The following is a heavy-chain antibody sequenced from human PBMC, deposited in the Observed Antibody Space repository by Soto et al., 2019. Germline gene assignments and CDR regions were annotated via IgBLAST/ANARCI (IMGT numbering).Heavy chain of an antibody. CDR3: AKEGGIGYCSGGSCPDVFDI. V-gene: IGHV3-23*01. D-gene: IGHD2-15*01. CDR2: ISGSGGST. CDR1: GFTFSSYA. J-gene: IGHJ3*02. Sequence: GGSLRLSCAASGFTFSSYAMSWVRQAPGKGLEWVSAISGSGGSTYYADSVKGRFTISRDNSKNTLYLQMNSLRAEDTAVYYCAKEGGIGYCSGGSCPDVFDIWGQGSMVTFSS.